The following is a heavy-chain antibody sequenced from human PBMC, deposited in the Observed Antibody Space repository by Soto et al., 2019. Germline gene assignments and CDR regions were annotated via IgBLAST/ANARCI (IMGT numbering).Heavy chain of an antibody. V-gene: IGHV4-31*03. CDR2: IYYSGST. CDR1: GGSISSGGYY. J-gene: IGHJ5*02. D-gene: IGHD2-15*01. Sequence: PSETLSLTCTVSGGSISSGGYYWSWIRQHPGKGLEWIGYIYYSGSTYYNQSLKSRVTISVDTSKNQFSLKLSSVTAADTALYYCARVRYCSGGSCYPRFDPWGQGTLVTVS. CDR3: ARVRYCSGGSCYPRFDP.